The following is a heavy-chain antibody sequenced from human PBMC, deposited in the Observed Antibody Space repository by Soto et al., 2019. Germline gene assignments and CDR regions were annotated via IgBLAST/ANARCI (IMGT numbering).Heavy chain of an antibody. CDR2: IYYSGST. Sequence: QLQLQESGPGLVKPSETLSLTCTVSGGSISSYYWGWIRRPPGKGLEWIRSIYYSGSTYYNPSLKSRVTISVDTSKNQFSLKLSSVTAADTAVYYCARRWGYSFDYWGQGILVTVSS. D-gene: IGHD7-27*01. CDR3: ARRWGYSFDY. CDR1: GGSISSYY. J-gene: IGHJ4*02. V-gene: IGHV4-39*01.